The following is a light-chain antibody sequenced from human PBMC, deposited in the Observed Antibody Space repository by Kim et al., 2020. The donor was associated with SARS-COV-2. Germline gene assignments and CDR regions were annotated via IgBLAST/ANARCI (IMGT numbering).Light chain of an antibody. J-gene: IGLJ2*01. CDR1: SSDGSGYKF. V-gene: IGLV2-23*01. Sequence: ITVTPAGTSSDGSGYKFVSCNQQHQGKAPNLIFNEEAKRHSGVSNRFSGTKSGNAASLTISGVQAEDEADYCCCSYAGNNNVVFGGGTQLTVL. CDR2: EEA. CDR3: CSYAGNNNVV.